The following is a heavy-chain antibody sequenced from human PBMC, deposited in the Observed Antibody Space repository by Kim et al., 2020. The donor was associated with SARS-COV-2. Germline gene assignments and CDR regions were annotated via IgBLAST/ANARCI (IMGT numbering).Heavy chain of an antibody. D-gene: IGHD3-10*01. V-gene: IGHV3-74*01. J-gene: IGHJ3*02. CDR3: ARDRGFQFGEFGSLDI. Sequence: DPVKGRFTISRDNAKNTLYLQRDSLTVEDTAVYYCARDRGFQFGEFGSLDIWGRGTMVTVSS.